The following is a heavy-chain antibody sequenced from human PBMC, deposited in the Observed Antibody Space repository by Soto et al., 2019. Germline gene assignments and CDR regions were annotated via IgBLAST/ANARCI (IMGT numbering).Heavy chain of an antibody. Sequence: QVQLVQSGAEVKKPGASVKVSCKASGYTFTSYDINWVRQATGQGLEWMGWMNPNSGNTGYAQKFQGRATMTRNTSISTAYMELSSLRSEDTAVYYGARERCSGWYVDYWGQGTLVTVSS. D-gene: IGHD6-19*01. J-gene: IGHJ4*02. CDR1: GYTFTSYD. V-gene: IGHV1-8*01. CDR2: MNPNSGNT. CDR3: ARERCSGWYVDY.